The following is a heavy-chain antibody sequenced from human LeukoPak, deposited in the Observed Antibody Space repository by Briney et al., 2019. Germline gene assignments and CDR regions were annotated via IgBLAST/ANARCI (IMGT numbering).Heavy chain of an antibody. CDR1: GGSISSSTYY. CDR2: IYYSGST. V-gene: IGHV4-39*01. J-gene: IGHJ4*02. D-gene: IGHD3-22*01. Sequence: PSETLSLTCTVSGGSISSSTYYWGWIRQPPGKGLEWIGSIYYSGSTYYNPSLKSRVTISADTSKSQFSLKLSSVIAADTAVYYCARIRADNSGYYYYFDYWGQGTLVTVSS. CDR3: ARIRADNSGYYYYFDY.